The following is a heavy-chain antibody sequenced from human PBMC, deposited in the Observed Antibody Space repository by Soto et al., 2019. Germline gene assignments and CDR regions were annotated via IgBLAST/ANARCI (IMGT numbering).Heavy chain of an antibody. V-gene: IGHV4-59*08. J-gene: IGHJ4*02. Sequence: SETLSLTCTVSGGSISSYYWSWIRQPPGKGLEWIGYIYYSGSTNYNPSLKSRVTISVDTSKNQFSLKLSSVTAADTAVYYCARQPSRITIFGVVPPDNYFDYWGQGTLVTVSS. CDR2: IYYSGST. CDR3: ARQPSRITIFGVVPPDNYFDY. D-gene: IGHD3-3*01. CDR1: GGSISSYY.